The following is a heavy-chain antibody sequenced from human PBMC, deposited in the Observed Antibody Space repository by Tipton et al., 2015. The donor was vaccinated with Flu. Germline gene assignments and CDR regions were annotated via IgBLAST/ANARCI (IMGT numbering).Heavy chain of an antibody. CDR3: ARVGPDSSGLD. Sequence: TLSLTCTVSGGSISSYYWSWIRQSPGKGLEWIGYISYSGSTNYNPSLKSRVTISVDTSKNQFSLKLNSVTAADTAVYYCARVGPDSSGLDWGQGTRVTVSS. V-gene: IGHV4-59*01. CDR2: ISYSGST. CDR1: GGSISSYY. D-gene: IGHD3-22*01. J-gene: IGHJ4*02.